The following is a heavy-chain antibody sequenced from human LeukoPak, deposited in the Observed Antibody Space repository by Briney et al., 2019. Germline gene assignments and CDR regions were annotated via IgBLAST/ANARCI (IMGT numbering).Heavy chain of an antibody. CDR1: GFTFSSYA. CDR3: ARDGGAWIQLWLSFDY. Sequence: GGSLRLSCAASGFTFSSYAMHWVRQAPGKGLEWVAAISYDRSNKYYADSVKGRFTISRDNSENTLYLQMNSLKIEDTAVYYCARDGGAWIQLWLSFDYWGQGTLVTVSS. J-gene: IGHJ4*02. V-gene: IGHV3-30-3*01. D-gene: IGHD5-18*01. CDR2: ISYDRSNK.